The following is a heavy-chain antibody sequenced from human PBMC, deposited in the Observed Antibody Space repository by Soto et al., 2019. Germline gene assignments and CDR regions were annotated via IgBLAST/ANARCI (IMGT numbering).Heavy chain of an antibody. CDR2: INPNSGGT. Sequence: VASVKVSCKASGYTFTGYYMHWVRRAPGQGLEWMGWINPNSGGTNYARKFQGWVTMTRDTSISTAYMELSRLRSDDTAVYYCAREEDLYYYDSSGYYRNWFDPWGQGTLVTVSS. CDR3: AREEDLYYYDSSGYYRNWFDP. J-gene: IGHJ5*02. D-gene: IGHD3-22*01. V-gene: IGHV1-2*04. CDR1: GYTFTGYY.